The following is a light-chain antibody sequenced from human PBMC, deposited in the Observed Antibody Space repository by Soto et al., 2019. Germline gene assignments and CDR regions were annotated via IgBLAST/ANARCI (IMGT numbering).Light chain of an antibody. Sequence: EIVLTQSPGTLSLSPGERATLSCRASQIDRNIHLDWYQQKPGQAPRLLIYGASRRAAGVPDRFSGSGSGADFTLTIGRLEPEDFAVYYCQHYSNSVWTFGQGTKVEIK. CDR3: QHYSNSVWT. J-gene: IGKJ1*01. CDR2: GAS. V-gene: IGKV3-20*01. CDR1: QIDRNIH.